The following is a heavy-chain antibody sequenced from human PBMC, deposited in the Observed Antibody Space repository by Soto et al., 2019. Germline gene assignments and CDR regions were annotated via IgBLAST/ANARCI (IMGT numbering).Heavy chain of an antibody. D-gene: IGHD3-3*01. CDR3: AREDTYDFWSGYGAFDY. CDR1: GFTFSSYW. CDR2: IKQDGSEK. Sequence: EVQLVASGGGLVQPGGSLRLSCAASGFTFSSYWMSWVRQAPGKGLEWVANIKQDGSEKYYVDSVKGRFTISRDNAKSSLYLQMTSLRAEDTAVYYCAREDTYDFWSGYGAFDYWGQGTLVTVSS. V-gene: IGHV3-7*01. J-gene: IGHJ4*02.